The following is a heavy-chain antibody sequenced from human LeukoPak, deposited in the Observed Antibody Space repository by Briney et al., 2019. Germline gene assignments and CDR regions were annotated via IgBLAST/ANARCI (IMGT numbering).Heavy chain of an antibody. D-gene: IGHD3-22*01. CDR3: ARDWNYYDSSGYYYGYAFDI. CDR2: ISAYNGNT. J-gene: IGHJ3*02. CDR1: GYTFTTYD. Sequence: ASVKVSCKASGYTFTTYDINWVRQAPGQGLEWMGWISAYNGNTKYPQKLQGRVTMTTDTSTSTAYMGLRSLRSDDTAVYYCARDWNYYDSSGYYYGYAFDIWGQGTMVTVSS. V-gene: IGHV1-18*01.